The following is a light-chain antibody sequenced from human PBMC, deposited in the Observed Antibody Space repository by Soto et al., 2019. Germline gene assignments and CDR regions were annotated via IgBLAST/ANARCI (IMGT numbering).Light chain of an antibody. Sequence: QSALTQPVSVSGSPGQSVTISCTCTTSDVGSYNLVSWYQQHPTKAPKLMIYEVSKRPSEVSNRFSGSKSDNTASLTSSGLQAEDEADYYCCSYAGSSPLAVFGGGTQLTVL. J-gene: IGLJ7*01. CDR1: TSDVGSYNL. CDR2: EVS. CDR3: CSYAGSSPLAV. V-gene: IGLV2-23*02.